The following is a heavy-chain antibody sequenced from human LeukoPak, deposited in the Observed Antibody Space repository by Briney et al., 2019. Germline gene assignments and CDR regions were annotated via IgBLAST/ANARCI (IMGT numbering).Heavy chain of an antibody. D-gene: IGHD1-26*01. CDR1: GYSFTSYL. J-gene: IGHJ4*02. CDR2: NYHGDSDT. V-gene: IGHV5-51*01. CDR3: ARHRYRDY. Sequence: GESLKISWNGSGYSFTSYLICWVRQLPEERLGWRGINYHGDSDTKYNPSFQGQVTISADKSISPAYLQWSRLTAADTAMYYYARHRYRDYWGQGNLVSVSS.